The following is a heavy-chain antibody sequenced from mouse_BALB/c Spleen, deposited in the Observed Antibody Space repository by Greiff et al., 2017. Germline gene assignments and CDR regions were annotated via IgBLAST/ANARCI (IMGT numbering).Heavy chain of an antibody. D-gene: IGHD1-1*01. CDR2: INPGSGGT. Sequence: QVQLQQSGAELVRPGTSVKVSCKASGYAFTNYLIEWVKQRPGQGLEWIGVINPGSGGTNYNEKFMGKATLTAYKSSSTAYMQLSSLTSDDSAVYFCARNYYGSTVPFAYWGQGTLVTVSA. V-gene: IGHV1-54*01. CDR3: ARNYYGSTVPFAY. J-gene: IGHJ3*01. CDR1: GYAFTNYL.